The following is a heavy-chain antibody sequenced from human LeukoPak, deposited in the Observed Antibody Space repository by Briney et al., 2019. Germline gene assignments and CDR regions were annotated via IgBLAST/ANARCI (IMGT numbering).Heavy chain of an antibody. CDR1: GYTFTSYY. D-gene: IGHD4-17*01. V-gene: IGHV1-46*01. CDR2: INPSGGST. CDR3: ATAPKLQIYGEYY. J-gene: IGHJ4*02. Sequence: ASVKVSCEASGYTFTSYYMRWVRQAPGQGLEWMGIINPSGGSTSYAQKFQGRVTMTEDTSTDTAYMELSSLRSEDTAVYYCATAPKLQIYGEYYWGQGTLVTVSS.